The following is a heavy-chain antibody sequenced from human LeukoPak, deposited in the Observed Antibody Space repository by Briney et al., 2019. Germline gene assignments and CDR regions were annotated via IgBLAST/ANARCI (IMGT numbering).Heavy chain of an antibody. J-gene: IGHJ4*02. Sequence: GGSLRLSCAASGFTFSSYAMHWVRQAPGKGLEWVAVISYDGSNKYHADSVKGRFTISRDNSKNTLYLQMNSLRAEDTAVYYSAVIVVVPAAIWFDYWGQGTLVTVSS. V-gene: IGHV3-30-3*01. CDR2: ISYDGSNK. CDR1: GFTFSSYA. D-gene: IGHD2-2*02. CDR3: AVIVVVPAAIWFDY.